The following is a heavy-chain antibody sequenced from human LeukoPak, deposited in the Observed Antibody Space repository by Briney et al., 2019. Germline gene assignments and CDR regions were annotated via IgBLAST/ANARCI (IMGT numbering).Heavy chain of an antibody. CDR3: ARAPSASFPYHYFDY. J-gene: IGHJ4*02. D-gene: IGHD3-16*01. CDR2: ISGSGGRT. Sequence: GGSLRLSCAASGFTFNIYAMSWVRQAPGKGLEWVSVISGSGGRTYYAVSVTGRFTISRDNSKNTLSLQMNSLSAEDTAVYFCARAPSASFPYHYFDYWGLGTLVTVSS. CDR1: GFTFNIYA. V-gene: IGHV3-23*01.